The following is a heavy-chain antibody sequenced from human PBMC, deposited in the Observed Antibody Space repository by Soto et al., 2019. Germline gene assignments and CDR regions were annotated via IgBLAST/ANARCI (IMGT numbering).Heavy chain of an antibody. D-gene: IGHD2-15*01. CDR1: GYTFTSYA. CDR2: INTNTGNP. J-gene: IGHJ6*02. CDR3: AREGYCSGGSCYGDYYYYGMDV. V-gene: IGHV7-4-1*01. Sequence: GASVKVSCKASGYTFTSYAMNWVRQAPGQGLEWMGWINTNTGNPTYAQGFTGRFVFSLDTSVSTAYLQICSLKAEDTAVYYCAREGYCSGGSCYGDYYYYGMDVWGQGTTVTVS.